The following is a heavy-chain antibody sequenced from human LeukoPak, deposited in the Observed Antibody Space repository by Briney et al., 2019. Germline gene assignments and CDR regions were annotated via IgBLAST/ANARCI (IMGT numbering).Heavy chain of an antibody. V-gene: IGHV3-7*01. D-gene: IGHD6-19*01. Sequence: PGGSLRLSCAASGFTFSNYWMNWVRQAPGKGLEWVASIGQDGSENYYVDSVKGRFTISRDNAKNSLYLQMNSLRVEDTAVYYCATGGGWYFDYWGQGALITASS. J-gene: IGHJ4*02. CDR3: ATGGGWYFDY. CDR2: IGQDGSEN. CDR1: GFTFSNYW.